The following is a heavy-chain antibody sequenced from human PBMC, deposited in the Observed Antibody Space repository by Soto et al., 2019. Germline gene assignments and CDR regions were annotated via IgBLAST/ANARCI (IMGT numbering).Heavy chain of an antibody. V-gene: IGHV1-24*01. Sequence: EASVKVSCKVSGYTLTELSMHWVRQAPGKGLEWMGGFDPEDGETIYAQKFQGRVTMTEDTSTDTAYMELSSLRSEDTAVYYCATDRGDASSHHYYYGMDVWGQGTTVTVSS. CDR1: GYTLTELS. D-gene: IGHD6-13*01. CDR3: ATDRGDASSHHYYYGMDV. CDR2: FDPEDGET. J-gene: IGHJ6*02.